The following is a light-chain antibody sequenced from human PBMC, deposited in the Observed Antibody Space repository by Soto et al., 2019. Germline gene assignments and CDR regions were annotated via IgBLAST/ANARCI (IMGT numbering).Light chain of an antibody. J-gene: IGKJ1*01. CDR2: GAX. CDR1: QSFSSH. CDR3: QQYRSSAT. V-gene: IGKV3-20*01. Sequence: EIVLTQSPGTLSLSPGERANLSCRASQSFSSHLAWYXQNXXXPPSLXXXGAXTXDTGIPDRFSVSESETDFTLAISRLEPEDFAVYYCQQYRSSATFGQGTKGDIK.